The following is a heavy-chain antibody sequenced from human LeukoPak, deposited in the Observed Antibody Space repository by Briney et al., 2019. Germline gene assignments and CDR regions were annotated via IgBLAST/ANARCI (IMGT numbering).Heavy chain of an antibody. D-gene: IGHD5-18*01. J-gene: IGHJ4*02. CDR3: ASKRGYSYGLDY. V-gene: IGHV1-69*13. CDR1: GGTFSIYA. CDR2: IIPIFGTA. Sequence: SVKVSCKASGGTFSIYAISWVRQAPGQGLEWMGGIIPIFGTANYAQKFQGRVTITADESTSTGYMELSSLRSEDTAVYYCASKRGYSYGLDYWGQGTLVTVSS.